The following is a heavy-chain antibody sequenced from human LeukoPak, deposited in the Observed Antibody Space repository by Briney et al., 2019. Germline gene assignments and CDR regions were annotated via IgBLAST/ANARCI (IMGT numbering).Heavy chain of an antibody. Sequence: SETLSLTCTVSGGSISSSSYYWGWIRQPPGKGLEWIGSIYYSGSTYYNPSLKSRVTISVDTSKDQFSLKLSSVTAADTAVYYCARATSNDYDFWSGYVHWGQGTLVTVSS. CDR2: IYYSGST. J-gene: IGHJ4*02. D-gene: IGHD3-3*01. CDR1: GGSISSSSYY. CDR3: ARATSNDYDFWSGYVH. V-gene: IGHV4-39*01.